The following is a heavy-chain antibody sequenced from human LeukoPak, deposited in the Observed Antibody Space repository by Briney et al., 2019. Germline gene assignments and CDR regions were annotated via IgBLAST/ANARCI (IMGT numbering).Heavy chain of an antibody. CDR3: ARDLSSSWPTEFDY. J-gene: IGHJ4*02. CDR1: GFTFSSYA. D-gene: IGHD6-13*01. Sequence: GGSLRLSCAASGFTFSSYAMHWVRQAPGKGLEWVAVISYDGSNKYYADSVKGRFTISRDNSKNTLYLQMNSLRAEDTAVYYCARDLSSSWPTEFDYWGQGTLVTVSS. CDR2: ISYDGSNK. V-gene: IGHV3-30-3*01.